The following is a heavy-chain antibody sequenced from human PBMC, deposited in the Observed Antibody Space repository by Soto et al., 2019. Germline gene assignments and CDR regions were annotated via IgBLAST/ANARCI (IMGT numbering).Heavy chain of an antibody. D-gene: IGHD3-16*01. J-gene: IGHJ4*02. CDR2: TSYDGSNR. CDR3: ARWGTTGGLDV. CDR1: GFTFRSYV. Sequence: QVQLQESGPGVVKPGASLRLSCVGSGFTFRSYVIHWVRQAPGKGLEWVALTSYDGSNRYYDDSVKGRFTISRDNSRNTVDLHMDSLRLEDTALYYCARWGTTGGLDVWGQGTLVSVSS. V-gene: IGHV3-30*19.